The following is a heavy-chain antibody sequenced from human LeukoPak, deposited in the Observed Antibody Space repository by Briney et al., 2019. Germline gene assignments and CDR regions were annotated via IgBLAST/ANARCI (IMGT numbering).Heavy chain of an antibody. CDR1: GYTFTSYY. CDR2: INPSGGST. V-gene: IGHV1-46*01. D-gene: IGHD6-13*01. Sequence: ASVKVSCKASGYTFTSYYMHWVRQAPGQGLEWMGIINPSGGSTSYAQKFQGRVTITTDESTSTAYMELSSLRSEDTAVYYCARDFPGIAAAGTRYNWFDPWGQGTLGTVSA. CDR3: ARDFPGIAAAGTRYNWFDP. J-gene: IGHJ5*02.